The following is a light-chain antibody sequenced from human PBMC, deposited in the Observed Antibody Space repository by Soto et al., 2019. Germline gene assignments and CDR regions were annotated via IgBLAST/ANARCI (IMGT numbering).Light chain of an antibody. Sequence: EIVLTQSPGTLSLSPGERATLSCRASQSVTSYLAWYQQKPGQAPRLLIYASSTRATGIPDRFSGGGSGTDFTLTISSLQPEDFAVYYCQQYSTSQTFGQGTKVEI. V-gene: IGKV3-20*01. J-gene: IGKJ1*01. CDR2: ASS. CDR1: QSVTSY. CDR3: QQYSTSQT.